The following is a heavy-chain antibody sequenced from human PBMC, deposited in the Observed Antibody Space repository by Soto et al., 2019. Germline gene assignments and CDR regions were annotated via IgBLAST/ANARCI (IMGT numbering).Heavy chain of an antibody. CDR3: ARGSNSNNWKLFDY. V-gene: IGHV3-66*01. Sequence: EVQLVESGGGLVQPGGSLRLSCAVTGFTISSNYMNWVRQAPGKGLEWVSVMYAAGSTYYEDSVKGRFNISRDNSKNTVYLQMSSLRGEDTAVYYCARGSNSNNWKLFDYWGQGTLVTVSS. CDR2: MYAAGST. D-gene: IGHD1-1*01. J-gene: IGHJ4*02. CDR1: GFTISSNY.